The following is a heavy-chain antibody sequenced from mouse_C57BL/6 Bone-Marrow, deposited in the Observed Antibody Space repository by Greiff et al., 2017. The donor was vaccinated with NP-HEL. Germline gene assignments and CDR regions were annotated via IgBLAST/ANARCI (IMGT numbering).Heavy chain of an antibody. CDR3: VVGAVVADWYFDV. D-gene: IGHD1-1*01. CDR1: GYTFTDYN. Sequence: DVQLQESGPELVKPGASVKIPCKASGYTFTDYNMDWVKQSHGKSLEWIGDNNPNNGGTIYNQKFKGKAKLTVDKSSSTAYMELRSLTSEDTAVYYCVVGAVVADWYFDVWGTGTTVTVSS. CDR2: NNPNNGGT. J-gene: IGHJ1*03. V-gene: IGHV1-18*01.